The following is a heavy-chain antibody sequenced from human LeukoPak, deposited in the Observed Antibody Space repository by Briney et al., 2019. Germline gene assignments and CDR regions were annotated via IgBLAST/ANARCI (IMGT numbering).Heavy chain of an antibody. J-gene: IGHJ4*02. Sequence: QPGGSLRLSCAASGFTFSSYAMSWVRQAPGKGVEWVSAISGSGGSTYYADSVKDRFTISRDNSKNTLYLQMNSLRAEDTAVYYCAKDLGYSSSWYAQKFDYWGQGTLVTVSS. CDR1: GFTFSSYA. CDR2: ISGSGGST. CDR3: AKDLGYSSSWYAQKFDY. D-gene: IGHD6-13*01. V-gene: IGHV3-23*01.